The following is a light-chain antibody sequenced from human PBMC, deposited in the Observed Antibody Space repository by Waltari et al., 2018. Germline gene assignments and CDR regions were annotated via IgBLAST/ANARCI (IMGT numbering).Light chain of an antibody. CDR1: QSVLSSSNNKDY. Sequence: DIVMTQSPDSLAVSLGERATINCKSSQSVLSSSNNKDYLAWFQQKPGQPPKMLISWASTRQFGVPDRFTGSGSGTDFTLTITSLQAEDVAVYYCQQYYVSPITFGQGTRLTSK. J-gene: IGKJ5*01. V-gene: IGKV4-1*01. CDR3: QQYYVSPIT. CDR2: WAS.